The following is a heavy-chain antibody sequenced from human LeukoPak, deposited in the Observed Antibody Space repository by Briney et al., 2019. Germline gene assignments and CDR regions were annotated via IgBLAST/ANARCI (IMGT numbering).Heavy chain of an antibody. Sequence: GGFLRLSCAASGFTFTNAWMYWVRQAPGKGLEWVGRFKSTTDGGTTDYAAPVKGRFTISRDDSKNTLYLQMNSLKTEDTAVYYCTTQGSGYYYFDCWAREPWSPSPQ. CDR1: GFTFTNAW. V-gene: IGHV3-15*01. CDR3: TTQGSGYYYFDC. CDR2: FKSTTDGGTT. J-gene: IGHJ4*02. D-gene: IGHD3-22*01.